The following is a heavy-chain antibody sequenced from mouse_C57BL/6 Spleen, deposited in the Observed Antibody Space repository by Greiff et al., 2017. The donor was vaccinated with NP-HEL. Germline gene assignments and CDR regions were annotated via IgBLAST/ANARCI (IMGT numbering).Heavy chain of an antibody. CDR1: GYTFTDYY. Sequence: VQLQQSGPELVKPGASVKISCKASGYTFTDYYMNWVKQSHGKSLEWIGDINPNNGGTSYNQKFKGKATLTVDKSSSTAYMELRSLPSEDSAVYYCARRYENSTTVVATCDYWGQGTTLTVSS. CDR2: INPNNGGT. CDR3: ARRYENSTTVVATCDY. V-gene: IGHV1-26*01. J-gene: IGHJ2*01. D-gene: IGHD1-1*01.